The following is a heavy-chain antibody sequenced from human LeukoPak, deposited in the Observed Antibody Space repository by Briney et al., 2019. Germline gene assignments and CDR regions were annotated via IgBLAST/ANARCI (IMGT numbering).Heavy chain of an antibody. CDR1: GFTFSSYT. CDR3: ARLPRWTGYSPGLDV. Sequence: GGSLRLSCAASGFTFSSYTMSWVRQAPGKGLEWVSVIYSGGSTYYADSVKGRFTISRDNSKNTLYLQMNSLRAEDTAVYYCARLPRWTGYSPGLDVWGQGTTVTVSS. CDR2: IYSGGST. D-gene: IGHD3/OR15-3a*01. J-gene: IGHJ6*02. V-gene: IGHV3-66*01.